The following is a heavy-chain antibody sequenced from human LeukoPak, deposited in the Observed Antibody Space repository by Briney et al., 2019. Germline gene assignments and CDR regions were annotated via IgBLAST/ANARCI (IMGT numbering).Heavy chain of an antibody. CDR1: GGSISSGSSS. Sequence: PSETLSLTCAVSGGSISSGSSSWNWLRQPPGKGLEWIGYIQHSGNTYYNPSLRSRVTISMDRSKNQFSLKLTSVIAADTSVYYCARGNTDFENWGQGTLVTVSS. D-gene: IGHD2/OR15-2a*01. CDR2: IQHSGNT. J-gene: IGHJ4*02. CDR3: ARGNTDFEN. V-gene: IGHV4-30-2*01.